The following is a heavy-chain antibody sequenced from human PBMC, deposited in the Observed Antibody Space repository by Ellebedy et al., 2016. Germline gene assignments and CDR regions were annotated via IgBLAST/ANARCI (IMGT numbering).Heavy chain of an antibody. CDR3: ARVVGDLRYFDWLLYFDY. D-gene: IGHD3-9*01. J-gene: IGHJ4*02. CDR1: GYTFTSYG. Sequence: ASVKVSCKTSGYTFTSYGISWVRQAPGQGLEWMGWISAYNGNTNYAQKLQGRVTMTTDTSTSTAYMELRSLRSDDTAVYYCARVVGDLRYFDWLLYFDYWGQGTLVTVSS. V-gene: IGHV1-18*01. CDR2: ISAYNGNT.